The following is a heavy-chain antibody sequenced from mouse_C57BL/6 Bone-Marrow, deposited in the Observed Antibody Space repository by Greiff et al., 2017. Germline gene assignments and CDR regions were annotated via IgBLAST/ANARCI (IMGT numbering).Heavy chain of an antibody. J-gene: IGHJ2*01. CDR2: IHPNSGST. CDR1: GYTFTSYW. Sequence: QVQLQQPGAELVKPGASVKLSCKASGYTFTSYWMHWVKQRPGQGLEWIGMIHPNSGSTNYNEKFKSKATLTVDKSSSTAYMQLSSLTSEDSAVYYWARRGSYYGSSPYYFDYWGQGTTLTVSS. D-gene: IGHD1-1*01. V-gene: IGHV1-64*01. CDR3: ARRGSYYGSSPYYFDY.